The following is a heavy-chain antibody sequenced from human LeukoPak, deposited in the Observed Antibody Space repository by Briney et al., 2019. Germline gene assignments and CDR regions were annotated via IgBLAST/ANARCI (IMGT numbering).Heavy chain of an antibody. V-gene: IGHV4-59*01. D-gene: IGHD6-13*01. CDR2: IYYSGGT. CDR1: GGSISSYY. Sequence: KPSETLSLTCTVSGGSISSYYWSWIRQPPGKGLEWIGYIYYSGGTNYNPSLKSRVTISVDTSKNQFSLKLSSVTAADTAVYYCARDSGSWYGDAFDIWGQGTMVTVSS. CDR3: ARDSGSWYGDAFDI. J-gene: IGHJ3*02.